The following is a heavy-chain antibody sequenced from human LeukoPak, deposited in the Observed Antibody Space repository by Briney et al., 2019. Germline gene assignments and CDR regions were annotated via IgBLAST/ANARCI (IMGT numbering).Heavy chain of an antibody. D-gene: IGHD2-2*01. V-gene: IGHV3-30*04. Sequence: GGSLRLSCVASGFTFDNYAMHWVRQAPGKGLEWVAVISYDGSNKYYADSVKGRFTISRDNSKNTLYLQMNSLRAEDTAVYYCAKDPALGYCSSTRACYFDYWGQGTLVTVSS. CDR1: GFTFDNYA. J-gene: IGHJ4*02. CDR2: ISYDGSNK. CDR3: AKDPALGYCSSTRACYFDY.